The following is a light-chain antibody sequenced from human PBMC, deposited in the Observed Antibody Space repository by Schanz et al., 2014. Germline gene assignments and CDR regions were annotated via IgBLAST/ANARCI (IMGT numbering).Light chain of an antibody. CDR3: QQRSNWPLT. V-gene: IGKV3D-20*02. CDR2: GAS. CDR1: QTVASDY. Sequence: EIVLTQSPGTLSLSPGERATLSCRASQTVASDYLAWYQHIPGQAPRLLIYGASSRPTGIPDRFSGSGSGTDFTLTITRLEPEDFAVYYCQQRSNWPLTFGGGTKVEIK. J-gene: IGKJ4*01.